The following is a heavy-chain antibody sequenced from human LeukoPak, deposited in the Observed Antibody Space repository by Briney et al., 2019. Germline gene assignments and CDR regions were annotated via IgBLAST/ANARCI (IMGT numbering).Heavy chain of an antibody. CDR3: ARGMDSSGYTAHQFDY. Sequence: SETLSLTCTVSGGSISSGDYYWSWIRQPPGKGLEWIGYIYYSGSTYYNPSLKSRVTISVDTSKNQFSLKLSSVTAADTAVYYCARGMDSSGYTAHQFDYWGQGTLVTVSS. D-gene: IGHD3-22*01. J-gene: IGHJ4*02. CDR1: GGSISSGDYY. CDR2: IYYSGST. V-gene: IGHV4-30-4*01.